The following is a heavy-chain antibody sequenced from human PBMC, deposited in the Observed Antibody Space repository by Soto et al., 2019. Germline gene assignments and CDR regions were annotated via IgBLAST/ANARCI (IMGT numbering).Heavy chain of an antibody. CDR3: AKEGSSGGTFDY. CDR2: ISGSGDST. D-gene: IGHD6-19*01. V-gene: IGHV3-23*01. J-gene: IGHJ4*02. CDR1: GFTFSTYA. Sequence: GGSLRVSCAASGFTFSTYAMNWVRQAPGKGLEWVSGISGSGDSTYYADSVKGRFTVSRDNSKNTLYLQMNSLRAEDTAVFYCAKEGSSGGTFDYWGRGTLDTVSS.